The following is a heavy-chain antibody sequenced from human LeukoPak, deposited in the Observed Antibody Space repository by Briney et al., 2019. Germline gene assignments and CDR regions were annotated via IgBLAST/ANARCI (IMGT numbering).Heavy chain of an antibody. D-gene: IGHD5-12*01. Sequence: SETLSLTCTVSGGSISSSSYYWGWIHQPPGKGLEWIGSIYYSGSTYYNPSLKSRVTIAVETSKNQFSLKLSSVTAADKAVYYCARSCRILDIVATIRARLGGNGFDIWGQGTMVTVSS. CDR3: ARSCRILDIVATIRARLGGNGFDI. CDR2: IYYSGST. CDR1: GGSISSSSYY. V-gene: IGHV4-39*07. J-gene: IGHJ3*02.